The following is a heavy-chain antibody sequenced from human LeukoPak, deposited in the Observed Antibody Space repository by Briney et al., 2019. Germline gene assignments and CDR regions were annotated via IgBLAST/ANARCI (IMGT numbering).Heavy chain of an antibody. CDR1: GFTFSSYA. J-gene: IGHJ4*02. D-gene: IGHD3-22*01. Sequence: PGGSLRLSCAASGFTFSSYAMSWVRQAPGKGLEWVSGISTSGASTSNADSVKGRFTIFRDNPRNTLYMQMNSLRAEDTALYYCAIMHPYYDGSGYWVQWGQGTLVTVSS. V-gene: IGHV3-23*01. CDR2: ISTSGAST. CDR3: AIMHPYYDGSGYWVQ.